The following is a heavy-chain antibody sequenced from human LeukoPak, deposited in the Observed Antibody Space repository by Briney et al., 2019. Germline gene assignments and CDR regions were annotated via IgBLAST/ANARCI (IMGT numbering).Heavy chain of an antibody. V-gene: IGHV4-59*11. CDR1: GGSISSHY. J-gene: IGHJ4*02. CDR2: IYYSGST. Sequence: SETLSLTCTVSGGSISSHYRSWIRQPPGKGLEWIGYIYYSGSTNYNPSLKSRVTISVDTSKNQFSLKLSSVTAADTAVYYCARSYSSSSDFYFDYWGQGTLVTVSS. CDR3: ARSYSSSSDFYFDY. D-gene: IGHD6-6*01.